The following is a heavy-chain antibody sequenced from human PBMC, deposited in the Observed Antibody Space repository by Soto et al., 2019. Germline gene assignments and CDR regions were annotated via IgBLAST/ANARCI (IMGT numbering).Heavy chain of an antibody. CDR1: GFTFDDYA. CDR2: ISWNSGSI. D-gene: IGHD1-26*01. J-gene: IGHJ4*02. V-gene: IGHV3-9*01. CDR3: AKDLSLYVGATYIFDC. Sequence: PGGSLRLSCAASGFTFDDYAMHWVRQAPGKGLEWVSGISWNSGSIGYADSVKGRFTISRDNAKNSLYLQMNSLRAEDTALYYCAKDLSLYVGATYIFDCWGQGTLVTVSS.